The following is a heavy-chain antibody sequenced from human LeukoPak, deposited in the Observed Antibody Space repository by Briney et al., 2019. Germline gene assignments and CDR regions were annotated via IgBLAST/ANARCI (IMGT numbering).Heavy chain of an antibody. CDR3: ARASTFSTSCYLDY. Sequence: PSETLSLTCAVYGGSFSGYYWSWIRQPPGKGLEWIGEISHSGSTNYNPSLKSRVTISVDTSKNQFSLKLSSVTAADTAVYYCARASTFSTSCYLDYWGQGTLVTVSS. J-gene: IGHJ4*02. CDR2: ISHSGST. CDR1: GGSFSGYY. D-gene: IGHD2-2*01. V-gene: IGHV4-34*01.